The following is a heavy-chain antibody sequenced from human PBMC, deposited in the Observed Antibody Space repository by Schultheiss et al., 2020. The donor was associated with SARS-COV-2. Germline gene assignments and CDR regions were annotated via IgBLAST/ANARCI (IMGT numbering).Heavy chain of an antibody. D-gene: IGHD3-16*02. CDR3: ARSAVVGVTVDAFDI. CDR1: GGTFSSYT. Sequence: SVKVSCKASGGTFSSYTISWVRQAPGQGLEWMGRIIPILGIANYAQKFQGRVTITADKSTSTAYMELRSLRSDDTAVYYCARSAVVGVTVDAFDIWGQGTMVTVSS. CDR2: IIPILGIA. J-gene: IGHJ3*02. V-gene: IGHV1-69*02.